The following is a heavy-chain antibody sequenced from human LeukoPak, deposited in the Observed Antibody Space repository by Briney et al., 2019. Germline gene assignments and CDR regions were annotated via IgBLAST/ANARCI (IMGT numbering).Heavy chain of an antibody. V-gene: IGHV4-59*01. D-gene: IGHD2-15*01. CDR3: ARVSCSGGNCYFDY. CDR1: GGSISSYY. J-gene: IGHJ4*02. Sequence: SETLSLTCTVSGGSISSYYWSWIRQPPGKGLEWIGYIYHSGSTNYNPSLKSRVAQSVDTSRSQFSLKLRSVTAADTAVYYCARVSCSGGNCYFDYWGQGTLVTVSS. CDR2: IYHSGST.